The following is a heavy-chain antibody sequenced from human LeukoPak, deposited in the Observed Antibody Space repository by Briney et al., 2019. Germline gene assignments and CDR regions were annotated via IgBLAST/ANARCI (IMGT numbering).Heavy chain of an antibody. Sequence: GGSLRLSYVASGPTFRSYEMKWVRQAPGKGLEWVSYISSSGSTIYYVDSVKGRFTISRDNAKNSLYLQMNSLRAEDTSVYYCARAGTDSSGYYYVDYWGQGTLVTVSS. V-gene: IGHV3-48*03. CDR2: ISSSGSTI. CDR1: GPTFRSYE. CDR3: ARAGTDSSGYYYVDY. D-gene: IGHD3-22*01. J-gene: IGHJ4*02.